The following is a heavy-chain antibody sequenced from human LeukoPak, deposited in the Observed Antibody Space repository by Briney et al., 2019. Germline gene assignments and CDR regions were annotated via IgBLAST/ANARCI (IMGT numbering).Heavy chain of an antibody. CDR1: GGSISSSSYY. Sequence: PSETLSLTCTVSGGSISSSSYYWGWIRQPPGKGLEWIGSIYYSGSTYYNPSLKSRVTISVDTSKNQFSLKLSSVTAADTAVYYCARPQDGGDCFQHWGQGTLVTVSS. CDR3: ARPQDGGDCFQH. V-gene: IGHV4-39*07. J-gene: IGHJ1*01. CDR2: IYYSGST. D-gene: IGHD2-21*02.